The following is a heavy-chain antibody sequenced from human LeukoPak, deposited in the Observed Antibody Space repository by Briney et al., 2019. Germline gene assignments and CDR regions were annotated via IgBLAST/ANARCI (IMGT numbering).Heavy chain of an antibody. D-gene: IGHD2-2*01. CDR3: AKEKVVVVPAAILDY. CDR1: GFTFSNYG. V-gene: IGHV3-30*18. CDR2: ISYDGSYK. Sequence: TGGSLRLSCAASGFTFSNYGMHWVHQAPGKGLEWVTVISYDGSYKYYADSVKGRFTISRDNSKNTLYLQMNSLRAEDTAVYYCAKEKVVVVPAAILDYWGQGTLVTVSS. J-gene: IGHJ4*02.